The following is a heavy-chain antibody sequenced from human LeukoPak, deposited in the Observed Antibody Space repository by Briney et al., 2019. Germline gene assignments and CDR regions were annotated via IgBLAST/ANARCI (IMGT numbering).Heavy chain of an antibody. Sequence: PGGSLRLSCAASGFTVSSYAMSWVRQAPGKGLEWVSAISGSGGSTYYADSVKGRFTISRDNSKNTLYLQMNSLRAEDTAVYYCAKDLSGSFYFDYWGQGTLVTVSS. CDR2: ISGSGGST. V-gene: IGHV3-23*01. J-gene: IGHJ4*02. D-gene: IGHD1-26*01. CDR1: GFTVSSYA. CDR3: AKDLSGSFYFDY.